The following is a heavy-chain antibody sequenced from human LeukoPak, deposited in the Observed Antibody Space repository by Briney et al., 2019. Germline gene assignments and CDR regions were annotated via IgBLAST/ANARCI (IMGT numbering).Heavy chain of an antibody. D-gene: IGHD2-2*01. CDR2: INHSGST. J-gene: IGHJ4*02. Sequence: SETLSLTCAVYGGSFSGYYWSWIRQPPGKGLEWIGEINHSGSTNYNPSLKSRVTISVDTSKNQFSLKLSSVTAADTAVYYCARGVPAALSDYWGQGTLVTVSS. CDR3: ARGVPAALSDY. CDR1: GGSFSGYY. V-gene: IGHV4-34*01.